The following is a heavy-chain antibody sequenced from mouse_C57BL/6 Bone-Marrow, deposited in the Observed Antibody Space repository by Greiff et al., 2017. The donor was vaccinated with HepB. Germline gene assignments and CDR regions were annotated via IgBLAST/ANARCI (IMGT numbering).Heavy chain of an antibody. Sequence: QVQLQQSDAELVKPGASVKISCKVSGYTFTDHTIHWMKQRPEQGLEWIGYIYPSDGSTKYNEKFKGKATLTADKSSSTAYMQLNTLASEDSAVYCCAKAGDSWFSYWGQGTLVTVSA. D-gene: IGHD2-13*01. V-gene: IGHV1-78*01. CDR1: GYTFTDHT. CDR2: IYPSDGST. CDR3: AKAGDSWFSY. J-gene: IGHJ3*01.